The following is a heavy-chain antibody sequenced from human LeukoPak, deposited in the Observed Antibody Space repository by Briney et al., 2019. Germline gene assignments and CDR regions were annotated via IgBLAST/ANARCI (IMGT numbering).Heavy chain of an antibody. D-gene: IGHD2-15*01. CDR2: ISGSGGST. Sequence: GGSLRLFCAAAAFTTGGNWLSWCRQDPGEGLEWVSSISGSGGSTYYADSVKGRFTISRDTSKNTLYLQMNSLRADDTAVYYCARDLCSGVSCYRPYGLDVWGQGTTVTVSS. CDR3: ARDLCSGVSCYRPYGLDV. CDR1: AFTTGGNW. J-gene: IGHJ6*02. V-gene: IGHV3-23*01.